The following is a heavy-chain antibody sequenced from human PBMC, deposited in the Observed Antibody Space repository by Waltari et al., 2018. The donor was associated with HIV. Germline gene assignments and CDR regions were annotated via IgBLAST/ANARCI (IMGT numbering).Heavy chain of an antibody. Sequence: QVQLVQSGAEVKKPGASVKVSCKASGYTFTSYAMHWVRQAPGQRLEWMGWINAGNGKTKYSRKFQGGVTITRATSASTAYMELRSLRSEDTAVYYCARAAHSYYDSSPYYFDYGGQGSLVTVSS. D-gene: IGHD3-22*01. V-gene: IGHV1-3*01. CDR2: INAGNGKT. CDR1: GYTFTSYA. CDR3: ARAAHSYYDSSPYYFDY. J-gene: IGHJ4*02.